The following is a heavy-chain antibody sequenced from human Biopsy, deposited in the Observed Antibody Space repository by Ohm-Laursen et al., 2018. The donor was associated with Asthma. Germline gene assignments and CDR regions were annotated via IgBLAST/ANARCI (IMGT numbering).Heavy chain of an antibody. CDR3: ARDVMEWYLPAFDF. CDR2: GGNYYDGGLK. Sequence: SLRLSCAAPGFTFRSYAMHWVRQAPGKGLGWVAVGGNYYDGGLKYYADSVNGRFTVSRDDSKNTLYLQMNSLRPDDTAVYYCARDVMEWYLPAFDFWGQGTLVTVSS. V-gene: IGHV3-30-3*01. J-gene: IGHJ4*02. D-gene: IGHD3-3*01. CDR1: GFTFRSYA.